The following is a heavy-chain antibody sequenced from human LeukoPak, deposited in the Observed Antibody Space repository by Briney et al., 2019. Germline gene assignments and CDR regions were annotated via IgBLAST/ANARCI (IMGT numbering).Heavy chain of an antibody. J-gene: IGHJ5*02. D-gene: IGHD2-2*02. Sequence: ASVKVSCKASGYTFTSYDINWVRQATGQGLEWMGWMNPNSDNTGYAQKFQGRVTITRNTSISTAYMELSSLRSEDTAVYYCARGPYCSSTSCYNPAVFDPWGQGTPVTVSS. CDR1: GYTFTSYD. V-gene: IGHV1-8*03. CDR3: ARGPYCSSTSCYNPAVFDP. CDR2: MNPNSDNT.